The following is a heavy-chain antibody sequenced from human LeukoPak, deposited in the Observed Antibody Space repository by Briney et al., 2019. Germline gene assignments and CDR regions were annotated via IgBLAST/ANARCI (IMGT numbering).Heavy chain of an antibody. CDR3: ARALLGYCSSTSCSQFDY. CDR1: GGSFSSYY. Sequence: SETLSLTCAVYGGSFSSYYWSWIRQPPGKGLEWIGEINHSGSTNYNPSLKSRVTISVDTSKNQFSLKLSSVTAADTAVYYCARALLGYCSSTSCSQFDYWGQGTLVTVSS. CDR2: INHSGST. D-gene: IGHD2-2*01. J-gene: IGHJ4*02. V-gene: IGHV4-34*01.